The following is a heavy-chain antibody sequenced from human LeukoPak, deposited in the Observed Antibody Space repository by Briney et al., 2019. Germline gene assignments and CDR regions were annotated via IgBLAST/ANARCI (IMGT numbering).Heavy chain of an antibody. CDR2: IKEDGSQK. CDR1: GFTFSGYW. CDR3: ARDSYGITGTLGP. J-gene: IGHJ5*02. V-gene: IGHV3-7*03. Sequence: GGSLRLSCAASGFTFSGYWMSWVRQAPGMGLEGVANIKEDGSQKYCVDSVKGRFTISRDNAKNSLYLQMNSLRAEDTAVYYCARDSYGITGTLGPWGQGTLVTVSS. D-gene: IGHD1-7*01.